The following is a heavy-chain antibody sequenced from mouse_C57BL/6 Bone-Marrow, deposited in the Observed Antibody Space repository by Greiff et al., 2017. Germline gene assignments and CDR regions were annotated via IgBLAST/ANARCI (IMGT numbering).Heavy chain of an antibody. CDR1: GYTFTSYW. CDR2: INPTSGRT. J-gene: IGHJ2*01. Sequence: QVQLQQPGAELVKPGASVKMSCKASGYTFTSYWITWVKQRPGKGLEWIGDINPTSGRTNYNEKFKSKAIFTVDTSSNTAYMQLSSLPSEDAAVFYCTRSGPLGRSIDYWGQGTTLTVSS. CDR3: TRSGPLGRSIDY. V-gene: IGHV1-55*01. D-gene: IGHD4-1*01.